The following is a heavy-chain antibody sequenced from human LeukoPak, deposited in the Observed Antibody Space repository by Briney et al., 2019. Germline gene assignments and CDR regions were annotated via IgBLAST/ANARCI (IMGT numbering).Heavy chain of an antibody. CDR1: GYTFIGYY. CDR3: ARDSAAAGGLSFDY. J-gene: IGHJ4*02. D-gene: IGHD6-13*01. V-gene: IGHV1-2*02. CDR2: INLNSGGT. Sequence: GASVKVSCKASGYTFIGYYMHWVRQAPGQGLEWMGWINLNSGGTKYEQKFQGRVTMTRDTSITTAYMELSRLRSDDTAEYYCARDSAAAGGLSFDYWGQGTLATVSS.